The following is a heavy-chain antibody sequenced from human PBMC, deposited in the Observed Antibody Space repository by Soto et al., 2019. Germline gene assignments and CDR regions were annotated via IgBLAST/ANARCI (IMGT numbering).Heavy chain of an antibody. Sequence: QVQLVESGGGVVQPGRSLRLSCAASGFNFNNYGMHWVRQAPGKGLEWVAFIWFNGINKYYAESVKGRFAISRDNSEKSRFLHMDSLRVDDTGVYYCVRDGYFSTGFGKDYWGQGTLVTVSS. J-gene: IGHJ4*02. V-gene: IGHV3-33*01. CDR3: VRDGYFSTGFGKDY. D-gene: IGHD2-2*01. CDR2: IWFNGINK. CDR1: GFNFNNYG.